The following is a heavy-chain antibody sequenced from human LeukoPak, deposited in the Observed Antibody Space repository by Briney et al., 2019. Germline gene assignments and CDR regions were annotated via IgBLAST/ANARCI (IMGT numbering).Heavy chain of an antibody. CDR3: ARSIMGLNSAYDI. D-gene: IGHD5-12*01. J-gene: IGHJ3*02. CDR1: GFTLSSYA. Sequence: PGGSLRLSCAASGFTLSSYAMSWVRRAPRKGLEWVSGITVSGTNTYDADSAKGRFTISRDNSKNAVYLQMNSLRAEDTAVYYCARSIMGLNSAYDIWGQGTMVTVSS. CDR2: ITVSGTNT. V-gene: IGHV3-23*01.